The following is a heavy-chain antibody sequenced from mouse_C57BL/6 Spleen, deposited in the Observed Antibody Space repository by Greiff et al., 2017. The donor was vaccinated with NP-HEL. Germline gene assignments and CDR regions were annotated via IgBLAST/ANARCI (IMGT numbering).Heavy chain of an antibody. V-gene: IGHV1-80*01. Sequence: VQLQQSGAELVKPGASVKISCKASGYAFSSYWMNWVKQRPGTGLERIGQIYPGDGDTNYNGKVKGKATLTADKSSSTAYMQLSSLTSADSAVYVCARYYGNYLRAMDYWGQGTSVTVSS. CDR1: GYAFSSYW. CDR3: ARYYGNYLRAMDY. J-gene: IGHJ4*01. D-gene: IGHD2-1*01. CDR2: IYPGDGDT.